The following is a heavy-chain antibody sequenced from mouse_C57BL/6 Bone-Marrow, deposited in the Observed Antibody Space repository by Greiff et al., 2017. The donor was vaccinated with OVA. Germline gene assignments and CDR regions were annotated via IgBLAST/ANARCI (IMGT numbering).Heavy chain of an antibody. V-gene: IGHV5-6*01. J-gene: IGHJ4*01. Sequence: EVQRVESGGDLVKPGGSLKLSCAASGFTFSSYGMSWVRQTPDKRLEWVATISSGGSYTYYPDSVKGRFTISRDNAKKTLYLQMSSLKSEDTAMYYCARVGGGHYYGSRVYAMDYWGQGTSVTVSS. CDR1: GFTFSSYG. D-gene: IGHD1-1*01. CDR2: ISSGGSYT. CDR3: ARVGGGHYYGSRVYAMDY.